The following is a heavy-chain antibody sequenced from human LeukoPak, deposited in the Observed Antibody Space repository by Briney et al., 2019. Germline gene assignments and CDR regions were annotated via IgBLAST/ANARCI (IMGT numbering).Heavy chain of an antibody. CDR3: ARGPYSDDAFDI. J-gene: IGHJ3*02. CDR2: IKQDGSEK. Sequence: GGSLRLSCAASGFTFSTYWMTWVRQAPGKGLEWVANIKQDGSEKYYVDSVKGRFTISRDNAKNSLYLQMNSLRAEDTAVYYCARGPYSDDAFDIWGQGTMVTVSS. V-gene: IGHV3-7*01. CDR1: GFTFSTYW. D-gene: IGHD1-26*01.